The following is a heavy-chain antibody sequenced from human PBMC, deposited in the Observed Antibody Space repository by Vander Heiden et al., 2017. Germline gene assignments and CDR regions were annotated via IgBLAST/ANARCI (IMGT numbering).Heavy chain of an antibody. CDR1: GFTFPDYS. V-gene: IGHV3-9*01. J-gene: IGHJ6*02. CDR3: IKETSAGGADV. CDR2: INWNSGRI. D-gene: IGHD1-26*01. Sequence: ELKLVASGGDVVQPGGYMRLSCSTSGFTFPDYSIHWVRQVQGKGLQWVSGINWNSGRIGYADSVKGRFTISRDNAKNSLYLQMNSLRGEDTALYYCIKETSAGGADVWGQGTTVTVSS.